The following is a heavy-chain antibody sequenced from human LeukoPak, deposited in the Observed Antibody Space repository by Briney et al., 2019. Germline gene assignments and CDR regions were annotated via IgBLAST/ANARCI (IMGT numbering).Heavy chain of an antibody. D-gene: IGHD2-15*01. J-gene: IGHJ3*02. CDR2: IYDSGST. V-gene: IGHV4-4*07. CDR3: ARGRYCSADICSGGDAFDI. CDR1: GGSIATYY. Sequence: SETLSLTCTVSGGSIATYYWSWIRQPAGKGLEWIGRIYDSGSTQYNPSLKSRVTMSVDRSRNQFSLKLSSVTAADTAVYYCARGRYCSADICSGGDAFDIWGQGTMVSVSS.